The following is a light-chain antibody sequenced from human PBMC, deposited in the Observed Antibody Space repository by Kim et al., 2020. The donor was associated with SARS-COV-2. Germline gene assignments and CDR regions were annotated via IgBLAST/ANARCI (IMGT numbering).Light chain of an antibody. CDR2: WAS. J-gene: IGKJ2*01. CDR3: QQYYRPPPT. CDR1: QSVLYSSNNKNY. V-gene: IGKV4-1*01. Sequence: DTVMTQSPDSLAVSLGERATINCKSSQSVLYSSNNKNYLAWYQQKPGQPPKLLIYWASTRESGVPDRFSGSGSGTDFTLTISSLQAEDVAVYYCQQYYRPPPTFGQGTKLEI.